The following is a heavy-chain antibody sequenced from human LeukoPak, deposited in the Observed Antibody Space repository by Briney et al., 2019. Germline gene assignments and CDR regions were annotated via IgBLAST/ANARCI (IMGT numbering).Heavy chain of an antibody. CDR1: GYTFTSYG. D-gene: IGHD3-10*01. V-gene: IGHV1-46*01. Sequence: GASVKVSCKASGYTFTSYGISWVRQAPGQGLEWMGIINPSGGSASYAQKFQGRVTMTRDTSTSTVYMELSSLRSEDTAVYYCARDNGSGSYLFDYWGQGTLVTVSS. CDR2: INPSGGSA. J-gene: IGHJ4*02. CDR3: ARDNGSGSYLFDY.